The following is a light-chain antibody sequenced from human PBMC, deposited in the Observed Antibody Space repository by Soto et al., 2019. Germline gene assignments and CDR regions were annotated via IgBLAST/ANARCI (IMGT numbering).Light chain of an antibody. CDR2: DTS. V-gene: IGKV3-15*01. CDR3: QQYNAWPLFT. J-gene: IGKJ2*01. Sequence: EIPMTQSPATLFVSPGERATLSCRASQSVGSKVAWYQQKPGQAPSLLIYDTSTRATGIPARFSGSGSGTEFSLTISSLQSEDFAVYYCQQYNAWPLFTFGQGTKVEIK. CDR1: QSVGSK.